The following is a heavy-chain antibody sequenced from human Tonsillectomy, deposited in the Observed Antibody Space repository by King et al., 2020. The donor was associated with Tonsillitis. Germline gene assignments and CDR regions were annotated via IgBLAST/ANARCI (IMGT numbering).Heavy chain of an antibody. D-gene: IGHD1-1*01. J-gene: IGHJ5*02. Sequence: VQLVESGGDLVQPGGSLRLSCTTSGFAFSSYNMHWVRQAPGKGLEWVATIKPDGNEKNYVGSVRGRFTLSRDNAKNSVYLQMNSLRDEDTAVYYCVGNWTWGQGTLVTVSS. CDR3: VGNWT. CDR2: IKPDGNEK. CDR1: GFAFSSYN. V-gene: IGHV3-7*01.